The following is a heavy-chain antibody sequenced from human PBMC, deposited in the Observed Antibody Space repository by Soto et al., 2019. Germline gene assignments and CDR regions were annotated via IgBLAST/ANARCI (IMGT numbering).Heavy chain of an antibody. V-gene: IGHV3-23*01. CDR2: ISGSGGST. J-gene: IGHJ4*02. CDR1: GFTFSTYA. Sequence: GGSLRLSCAASGFTFSTYAMSWVRQAPGKGLEWVSAISGSGGSTYYADSVKGRFTSSRDNSKNTLYLQMNSLRAEDTAVYYCAKDTASSGSPRTPDYWGQGTLVTVSS. D-gene: IGHD3-22*01. CDR3: AKDTASSGSPRTPDY.